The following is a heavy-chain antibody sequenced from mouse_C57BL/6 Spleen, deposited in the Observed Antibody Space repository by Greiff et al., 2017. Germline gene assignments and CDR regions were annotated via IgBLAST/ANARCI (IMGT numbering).Heavy chain of an antibody. Sequence: QVQLQQPGAELVMPGASVKLSCKASGYTFTSYWMHWVKQRPGQGLEWIGEIDPSDSYTNYNQKFKGKSTLTVDKSSSTAYMQLSSLTSEDSAVYYCARAFYYSNPWFADWGQGTLVTVSA. CDR1: GYTFTSYW. CDR2: IDPSDSYT. D-gene: IGHD2-5*01. J-gene: IGHJ3*01. CDR3: ARAFYYSNPWFAD. V-gene: IGHV1-69*01.